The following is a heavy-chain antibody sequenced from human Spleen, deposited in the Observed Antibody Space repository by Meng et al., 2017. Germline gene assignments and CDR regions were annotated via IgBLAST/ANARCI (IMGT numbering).Heavy chain of an antibody. D-gene: IGHD3-9*01. V-gene: IGHV3-30*04. CDR1: GFTFSDYA. Sequence: GGSLRLSCAASGFTFSDYAMHWVRQAPGKGLEWVAVMSYDGSDKYYADSVKGRFTISRDNSKNTLYLQMNSLRAEDTAVYYCARVAIGLRYFDWLLIDYWGQGTLVTVSS. J-gene: IGHJ4*02. CDR2: MSYDGSDK. CDR3: ARVAIGLRYFDWLLIDY.